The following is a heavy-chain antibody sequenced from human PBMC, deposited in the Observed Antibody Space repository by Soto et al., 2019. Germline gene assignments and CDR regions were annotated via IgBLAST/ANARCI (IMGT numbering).Heavy chain of an antibody. Sequence: GASVKVSCKASGGTFSSYAISWVRQAPGQGLEWMGGMIPIFGTANYAQQFQGGVTITADESKSTAYMEMSSLSSEVTAVYYCARERGSYYDRYFDYWGQGTLVTVSS. CDR1: GGTFSSYA. CDR2: MIPIFGTA. D-gene: IGHD1-26*01. V-gene: IGHV1-69*13. CDR3: ARERGSYYDRYFDY. J-gene: IGHJ4*02.